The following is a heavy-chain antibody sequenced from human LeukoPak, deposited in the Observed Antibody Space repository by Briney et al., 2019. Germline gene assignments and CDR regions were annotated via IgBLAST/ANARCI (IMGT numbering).Heavy chain of an antibody. CDR3: ARAASLDY. J-gene: IGHJ4*02. CDR1: GGTFSSYA. D-gene: IGHD2-2*01. V-gene: IGHV7-4-1*02. CDR2: INTNTGKP. Sequence: ASVKVSCKASGGTFSSYAISWVRQAPGQGLEWMGWINTNTGKPTYAQGFTGRFVFSLDSSVSTAYLQINSLNAEGTAVYYCARAASLDYWGQGTLVTVPS.